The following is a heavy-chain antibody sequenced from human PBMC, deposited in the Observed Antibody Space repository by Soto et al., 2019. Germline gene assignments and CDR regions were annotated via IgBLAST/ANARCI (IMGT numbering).Heavy chain of an antibody. CDR1: GGTFSSYA. D-gene: IGHD6-13*01. Sequence: QVQLVQSGAEVKKPGSSVKVSCKASGGTFSSYAISWVRQAPGQGLEWMGGIIPIFGTANYAQKFQGRVTITADESTSTAYMELSSLRSEDTAVYYCARDRSIAAAGHYYYYGMDVWGQGTTVTVSS. V-gene: IGHV1-69*01. CDR3: ARDRSIAAAGHYYYYGMDV. J-gene: IGHJ6*02. CDR2: IIPIFGTA.